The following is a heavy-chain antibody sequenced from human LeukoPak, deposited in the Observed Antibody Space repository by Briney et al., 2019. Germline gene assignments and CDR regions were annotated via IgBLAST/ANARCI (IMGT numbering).Heavy chain of an antibody. Sequence: GGSLRLSCAASGFTFSSYGMHWVRQAPGKGLEWVAFIRHDGSNINYADSVKGRFTISRDNAKNSLYLQMNSLRAEDTAVYYCAREDWLLHYFDSWGQGTLVTVSS. CDR3: AREDWLLHYFDS. D-gene: IGHD3-9*01. CDR2: IRHDGSNI. V-gene: IGHV3-30*02. CDR1: GFTFSSYG. J-gene: IGHJ4*02.